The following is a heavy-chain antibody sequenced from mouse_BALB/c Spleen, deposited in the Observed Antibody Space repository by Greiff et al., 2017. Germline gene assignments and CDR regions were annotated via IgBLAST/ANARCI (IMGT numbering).Heavy chain of an antibody. Sequence: VHLVESGPGLVAPSQSLSITCTVSGFSLTSYGVHWVRQPPGKGLEWLGVIWAGGSTNYNSALMSRLSISKDNSKSQVFLKMNSLQTDDTAMYYCASERPFAYWGQGTLVTVSA. CDR1: GFSLTSYG. V-gene: IGHV2-9*02. J-gene: IGHJ3*01. CDR2: IWAGGST. CDR3: ASERPFAY.